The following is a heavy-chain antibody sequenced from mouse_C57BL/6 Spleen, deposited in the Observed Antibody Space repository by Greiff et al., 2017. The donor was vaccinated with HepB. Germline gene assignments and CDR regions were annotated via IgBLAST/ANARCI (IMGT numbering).Heavy chain of an antibody. CDR2: IDPSDSYT. D-gene: IGHD1-1*01. J-gene: IGHJ2*01. V-gene: IGHV1-69*01. CDR3: ARFTTVVAPSFDY. CDR1: GYTFTSYW. Sequence: VQLKQPGAELVMPGASVKLSCKASGYTFTSYWMHWVKQRPGQGLEWIGEIDPSDSYTNYNQKFKGKSTLTVDKSSSTAYMQLSSLTSEDSAVYYCARFTTVVAPSFDYWGQGTTLTVSS.